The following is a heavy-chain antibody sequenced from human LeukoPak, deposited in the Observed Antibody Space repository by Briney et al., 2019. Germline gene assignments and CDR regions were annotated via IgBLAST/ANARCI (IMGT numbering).Heavy chain of an antibody. V-gene: IGHV3-23*01. Sequence: GGSLRLSCEGSGFSFNGYAISWVRQAPGKGLEWVAVTGGSDDNTHYADSVKGRFSISRDTSENRLFLQMNSLRPDDSALYYCTKDLMTGFSIGWYLAYWGQGTLVTASS. CDR1: GFSFNGYA. J-gene: IGHJ4*02. D-gene: IGHD6-19*01. CDR3: TKDLMTGFSIGWYLAY. CDR2: TGGSDDNT.